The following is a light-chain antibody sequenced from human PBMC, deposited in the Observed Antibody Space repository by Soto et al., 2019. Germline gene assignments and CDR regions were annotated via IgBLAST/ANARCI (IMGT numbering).Light chain of an antibody. J-gene: IGKJ1*01. CDR1: QSVKTN. V-gene: IGKV3-15*01. CDR2: GAS. CDR3: QQYNDWPRT. Sequence: IVMTQSPSTLSVSPGERATLSCRASQSVKTNLAWYQQKPGQAPRLLIYGASTRATGISARFSGSGSGTEFTLTISGLQSEDFAVYYCQQYNDWPRTFGQGTKVDI.